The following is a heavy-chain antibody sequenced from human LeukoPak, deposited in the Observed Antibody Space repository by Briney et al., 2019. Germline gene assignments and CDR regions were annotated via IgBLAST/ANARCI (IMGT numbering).Heavy chain of an antibody. Sequence: SETLSLTCTVSGGSTSSSSYYWGWIRQPPGKGLEWIGYIYYSGSTNYNPSLKSRVTISVDTSKNQFSLKLSSVTAADTAVYYCARAGYSYGFDYWGQGTLVTVSS. CDR3: ARAGYSYGFDY. CDR1: GGSTSSSSYY. CDR2: IYYSGST. V-gene: IGHV4-61*05. J-gene: IGHJ4*02. D-gene: IGHD5-18*01.